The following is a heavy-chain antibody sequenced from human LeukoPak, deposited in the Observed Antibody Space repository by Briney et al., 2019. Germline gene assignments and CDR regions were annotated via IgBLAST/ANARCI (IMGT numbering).Heavy chain of an antibody. CDR3: ARGLFDIVVVPAALYYFDY. J-gene: IGHJ4*02. CDR1: GXTFSSYS. V-gene: IGHV3-21*01. D-gene: IGHD2-2*01. CDR2: ISSSSSYI. Sequence: GGSLRLSCAASGXTFSSYSMNWVRQAPGKGLEWVLSISSSSSYIYYADSVKGRFTISRDNAKNSLYLQMNSLRAEDTAVYYCARGLFDIVVVPAALYYFDYWGQGTLVTVSS.